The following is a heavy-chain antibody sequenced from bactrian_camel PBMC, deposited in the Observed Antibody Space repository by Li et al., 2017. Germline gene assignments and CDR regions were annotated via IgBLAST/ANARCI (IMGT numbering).Heavy chain of an antibody. V-gene: IGHV3S40*01. J-gene: IGHJ6*01. D-gene: IGHD2*01. CDR1: GYGHITKC. Sequence: VQLVESGGGSVTAGGSLRLSCSPSGYGHITKCMGWFRQVPGLEREGVARIATGSGNTYYADSVKGRFTISQDNAKNTVYLQMNSLKPEDTAMYYCAARGPYCYTKLSVRDFTYWGQGTQVTVS. CDR3: AARGPYCYTKLSVRDFTY. CDR2: IATGSGNT.